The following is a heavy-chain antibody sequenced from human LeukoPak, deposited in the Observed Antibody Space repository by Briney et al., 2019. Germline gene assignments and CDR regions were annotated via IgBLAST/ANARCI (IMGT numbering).Heavy chain of an antibody. CDR1: GGTFSSYA. V-gene: IGHV1-69*04. D-gene: IGHD1-1*01. Sequence: SVKVSCKASGGTFSSYAISWVRQAPGQGLEWMGRIIPILGIANYAQKFQGRVTITADKSTSTAYMELSSLRSEDTAVYYCARGLQQSSQSWFDYWGQGTLVTVSS. CDR2: IIPILGIA. CDR3: ARGLQQSSQSWFDY. J-gene: IGHJ4*02.